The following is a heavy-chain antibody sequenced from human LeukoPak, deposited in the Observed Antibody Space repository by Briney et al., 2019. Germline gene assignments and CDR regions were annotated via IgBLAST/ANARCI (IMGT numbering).Heavy chain of an antibody. Sequence: PGRSLRLSCAASGFTFSSYGMHWVRQAPGKGLEWGAVIWYDGSNKYYADSVKGRFTISRDNSKNTLYLQMNSLRAEDTAVYYCAKDINRYGDYVNWFDPWGQGTLVTVSS. CDR2: IWYDGSNK. V-gene: IGHV3-33*06. CDR3: AKDINRYGDYVNWFDP. CDR1: GFTFSSYG. D-gene: IGHD4-17*01. J-gene: IGHJ5*02.